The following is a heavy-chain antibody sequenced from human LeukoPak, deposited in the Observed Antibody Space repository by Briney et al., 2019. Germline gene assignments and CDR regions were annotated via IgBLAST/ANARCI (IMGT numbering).Heavy chain of an antibody. Sequence: SETLSLTCTVSGASISSYYWSWIRQPAGKGLEWIGRIYTSGSTNYNPSLKSRVTMSEDTSKNQISLKLSSVTAADTAVYYCARSVPYGSGSYYDYWGQGTLVTVSS. D-gene: IGHD3-10*01. V-gene: IGHV4-4*07. CDR3: ARSVPYGSGSYYDY. CDR2: IYTSGST. J-gene: IGHJ4*02. CDR1: GASISSYY.